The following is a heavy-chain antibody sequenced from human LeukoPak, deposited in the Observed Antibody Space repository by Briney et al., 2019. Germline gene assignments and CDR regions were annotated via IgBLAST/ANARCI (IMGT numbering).Heavy chain of an antibody. D-gene: IGHD4-17*01. Sequence: GGSLRLSCAASGFTFSSYTMSWVRQAPGKGLEWVATISGSGVSASYADSVKGQFTISRDNSKNTLYLQMNRLRGEDTAVYYCVKGGRYGDYLLDYWGQGTLVTVS. CDR2: ISGSGVSA. J-gene: IGHJ4*02. CDR1: GFTFSSYT. CDR3: VKGGRYGDYLLDY. V-gene: IGHV3-23*01.